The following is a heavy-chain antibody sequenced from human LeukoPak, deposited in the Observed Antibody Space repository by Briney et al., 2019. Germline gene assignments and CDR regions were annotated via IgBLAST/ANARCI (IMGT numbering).Heavy chain of an antibody. V-gene: IGHV3-11*04. D-gene: IGHD6-25*01. Sequence: GSLRLSCAASGFTFSDYYMSWIRQAPGKGLEWVSYISSSGSTIYYADSVKGRFTISRDNSKNTLYLQMNSLRAEDTAVYYCAKSPGIAPVFDYWGQGTLVTVSS. CDR3: AKSPGIAPVFDY. J-gene: IGHJ4*02. CDR2: ISSSGSTI. CDR1: GFTFSDYY.